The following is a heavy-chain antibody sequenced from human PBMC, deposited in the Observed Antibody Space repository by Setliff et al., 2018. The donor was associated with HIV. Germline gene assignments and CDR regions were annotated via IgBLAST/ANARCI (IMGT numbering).Heavy chain of an antibody. V-gene: IGHV4-61*09. D-gene: IGHD3-10*01. CDR2: IYTGGSP. Sequence: KPSETLSLTCTVSGGSISGGRYYWSWIRQPAGKGLEWIGHIYTGGSPNYNPSLMSRVTISIDTSKDQLSLKLNSVTAADTAVYYCARVGGFFGEARPPPDYWGQGALVTVSS. J-gene: IGHJ4*02. CDR1: GGSISGGRYY. CDR3: ARVGGFFGEARPPPDY.